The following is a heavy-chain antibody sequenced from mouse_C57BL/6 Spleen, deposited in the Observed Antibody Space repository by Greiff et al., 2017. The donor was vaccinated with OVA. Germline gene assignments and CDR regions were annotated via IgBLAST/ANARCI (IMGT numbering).Heavy chain of an antibody. CDR2: ISDGGSYN. D-gene: IGHD2-5*01. CDR1: GFTFSSYA. J-gene: IGHJ2*01. V-gene: IGHV5-4*01. Sequence: EVQRVESGGGLVKPGGSLKLSCAASGFTFSSYAMSWVRQTPGKRLEWVATISDGGSYNYYPDNVKGRFTLSIDNAKNNLYLQMSHLKAEDTAMYYCARDLDSNYDYFDYWGQGTTLTVSS. CDR3: ARDLDSNYDYFDY.